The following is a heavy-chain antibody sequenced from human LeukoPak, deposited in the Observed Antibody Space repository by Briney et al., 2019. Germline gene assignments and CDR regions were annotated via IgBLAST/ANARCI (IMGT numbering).Heavy chain of an antibody. Sequence: GGSLKLSCAASGFTFSGSAMHWVRQATGKGLEWVGRIRGKASGYATVYAASVKGRFAISRDDSKNTAYLQMNSLKTEDTAVYYCISGYPLYLDYWGQGTLVTVSS. CDR3: ISGYPLYLDY. CDR1: GFTFSGSA. J-gene: IGHJ4*02. V-gene: IGHV3-73*01. D-gene: IGHD3-22*01. CDR2: IRGKASGYAT.